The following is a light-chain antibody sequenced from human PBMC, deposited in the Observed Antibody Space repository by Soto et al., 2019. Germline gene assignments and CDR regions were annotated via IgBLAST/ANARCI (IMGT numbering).Light chain of an antibody. CDR2: GAS. V-gene: IGKV3-15*01. CDR3: QQYNNWPPWT. J-gene: IGKJ1*01. CDR1: QSVASN. Sequence: EIVMTQSPATLSVSPGDRATLSCRASQSVASNLAWYQQKPGQGPRLLIYGASTRATGVPARFSGSGSGTDFTLTISSLQSEDFAFYYCQQYNNWPPWTFGQGTKVEIK.